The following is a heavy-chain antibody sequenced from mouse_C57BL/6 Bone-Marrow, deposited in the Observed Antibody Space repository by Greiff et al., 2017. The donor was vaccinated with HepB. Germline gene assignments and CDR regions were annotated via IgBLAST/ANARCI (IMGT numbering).Heavy chain of an antibody. CDR1: GYAFSSSW. Sequence: QVQLKQSGPELVKPGASVKISCKASGYAFSSSWMNWVKQRPGKGLEWIGRIYPGDGDTNYNGKFKGKATLTADKSSSTAYMQLSSLTSEDSAVYFCARRTVVGYFDVWGTGTTVTVSS. V-gene: IGHV1-82*01. J-gene: IGHJ1*03. D-gene: IGHD1-1*01. CDR3: ARRTVVGYFDV. CDR2: IYPGDGDT.